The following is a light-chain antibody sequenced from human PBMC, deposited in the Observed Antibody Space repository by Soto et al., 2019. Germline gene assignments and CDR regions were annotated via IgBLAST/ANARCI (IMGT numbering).Light chain of an antibody. V-gene: IGKV3-11*01. CDR2: DAS. CDR1: QSVSSY. J-gene: IGKJ5*01. CDR3: QQRSNWPPT. Sequence: EIVLTQSPATLSLSPGERATLSCRASQSVSSYLAWYQQKTGQAPRLLIYDASNRATGIPARFSGSGSGTDFTLTISSLEPEDFAVYYCQQRSNWPPTFGQGTRLEI.